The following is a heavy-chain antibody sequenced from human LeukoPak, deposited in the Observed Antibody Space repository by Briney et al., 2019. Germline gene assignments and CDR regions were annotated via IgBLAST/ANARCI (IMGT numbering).Heavy chain of an antibody. CDR3: ARVRMVRGAKGYYFDY. V-gene: IGHV5-51*01. D-gene: IGHD3-10*01. CDR2: IYPGDSDT. CDR1: GYSFTSYW. J-gene: IGHJ4*02. Sequence: GESLRISCKGSGYSFTSYWIGWVRQMPGKGLEWMGIIYPGDSDTRYSPSFQGQVTISADKSISTAYLQWSSLKASDTAMYYCARVRMVRGAKGYYFDYWGQGTLVTVSS.